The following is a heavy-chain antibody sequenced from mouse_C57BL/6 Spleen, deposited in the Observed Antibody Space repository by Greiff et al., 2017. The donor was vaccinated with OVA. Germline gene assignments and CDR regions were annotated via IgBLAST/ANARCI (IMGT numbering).Heavy chain of an antibody. Sequence: VQLQQSGTVLARPGASVKMSCKTSGYTFTSYWMHWVKQRPGQGLEWIGAIYPGNSDTSYNQKFTGKAKLTAVTSASTAYMELSSLTNEDSAVYYCTRSGATMIKGWFAYWGQGTLVTVSA. CDR1: GYTFTSYW. J-gene: IGHJ3*01. V-gene: IGHV1-5*01. D-gene: IGHD2-4*01. CDR2: IYPGNSDT. CDR3: TRSGATMIKGWFAY.